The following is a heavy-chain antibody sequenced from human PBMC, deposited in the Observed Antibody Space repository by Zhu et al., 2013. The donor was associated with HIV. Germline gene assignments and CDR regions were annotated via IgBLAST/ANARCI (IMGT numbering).Heavy chain of an antibody. CDR2: IIPILGIA. V-gene: IGHV1-69*02. Sequence: QVQLVQSGAEVKKPGSSVKVSCKASGGTFSSYTISWVRQAPGQGLEWMGRIIPILGIANYAQKFQGRVTITADKSTSTAYMELSSLRSEDTAVYYCARSLRGYSGYDLEFSRSSYNWFDPWGQGTLVTVSS. J-gene: IGHJ5*02. CDR3: ARSLRGYSGYDLEFSRSSYNWFDP. CDR1: GGTFSSYT. D-gene: IGHD5-12*01.